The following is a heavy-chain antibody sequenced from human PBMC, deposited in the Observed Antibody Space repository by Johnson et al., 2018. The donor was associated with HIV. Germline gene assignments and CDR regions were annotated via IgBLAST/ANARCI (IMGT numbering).Heavy chain of an antibody. D-gene: IGHD6-19*01. CDR2: ISSDGRNK. CDR3: ARIPGSGWEHDAFDI. CDR1: GFTFNRYG. Sequence: QLVESGGGVVQPGRSLRLACVASGFTFNRYGLHWVRQAPGKGLEWVAVISSDGRNKYYADSVKGRFPISRDNAKNSLYLQMNSLRAEDTAVYYCARIPGSGWEHDAFDIWGQGTMVTVSS. J-gene: IGHJ3*02. V-gene: IGHV3-30-3*01.